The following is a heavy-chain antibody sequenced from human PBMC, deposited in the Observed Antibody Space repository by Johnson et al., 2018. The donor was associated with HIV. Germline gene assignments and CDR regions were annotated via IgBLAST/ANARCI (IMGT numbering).Heavy chain of an antibody. V-gene: IGHV3-30*03. CDR1: GFTFSSYG. J-gene: IGHJ3*02. D-gene: IGHD1-26*01. CDR3: ARALEVGATTANEAFDI. Sequence: QEQLVESGGGVVQPGRSLRLSCAASGFTFSSYGMHWVRQAPGKGLEWVAVISYDGSNKYYANSVKGRSTISRDNSKNTLYLQMNSLRAEDKAVYYCARALEVGATTANEAFDIWGQGTMVTVSS. CDR2: ISYDGSNK.